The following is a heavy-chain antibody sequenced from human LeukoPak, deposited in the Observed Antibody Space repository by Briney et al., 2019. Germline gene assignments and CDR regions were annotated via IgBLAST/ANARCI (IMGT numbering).Heavy chain of an antibody. CDR2: ISYDGSNT. D-gene: IGHD3-22*01. Sequence: GGSLRLSCAASGFTFSDYYMSWIRQAPGKGLEWVAVISYDGSNTYYADSVKGRFTISRDNAKNSLYLQMNSLRAEDTAVYYCARDIAYYDSSGRAFDIWGQGTMVTVSS. CDR1: GFTFSDYY. J-gene: IGHJ3*02. V-gene: IGHV3-11*01. CDR3: ARDIAYYDSSGRAFDI.